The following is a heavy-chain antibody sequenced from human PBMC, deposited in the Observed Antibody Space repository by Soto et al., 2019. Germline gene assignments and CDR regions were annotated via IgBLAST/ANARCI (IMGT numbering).Heavy chain of an antibody. CDR3: AKIPSTVTSYYYGMDV. Sequence: EVQLLESGGGLVQPGGSLRLSCAASGFSFSTYPMIWVRQAPGKRLEGVSSISGSGSDTYQIDSVKGRFTISRDNSRNKVYLQMNSLRAEDTAVYYCAKIPSTVTSYYYGMDVWGQGTTVTVSS. V-gene: IGHV3-23*01. CDR1: GFSFSTYP. J-gene: IGHJ6*02. D-gene: IGHD4-17*01. CDR2: ISGSGSDT.